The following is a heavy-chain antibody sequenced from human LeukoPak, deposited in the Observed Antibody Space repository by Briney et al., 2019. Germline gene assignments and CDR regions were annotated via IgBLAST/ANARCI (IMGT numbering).Heavy chain of an antibody. CDR1: GFTFSNYG. J-gene: IGHJ4*02. CDR2: IWYDGSNK. V-gene: IGHV3-30*02. Sequence: GGSLRLSCAASGFTFSNYGMHWVRQAPGKGLEWVAVIWYDGSNKYYADSVKGRFTISRDNSKNTLYLQMNSLRAEDTAAYYCAKDNSNYYDNTGYWGQGTLVTVSS. CDR3: AKDNSNYYDNTGY. D-gene: IGHD3-22*01.